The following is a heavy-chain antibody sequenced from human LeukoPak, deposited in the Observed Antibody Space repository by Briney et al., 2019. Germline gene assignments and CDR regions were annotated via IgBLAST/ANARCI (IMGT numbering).Heavy chain of an antibody. D-gene: IGHD4-17*01. CDR2: IFHSGTT. Sequence: SDSLSLTCNVSGDSISSDYWSWIRQTPGKGLEWIGFIFHSGTTDYNPSLQSRATISIDTSRKSFSLKLLSVTAADTAVYYCARTRPQDYGTSYMDVWGTGATVTVSS. V-gene: IGHV4-59*08. J-gene: IGHJ6*03. CDR1: GDSISSDY. CDR3: ARTRPQDYGTSYMDV.